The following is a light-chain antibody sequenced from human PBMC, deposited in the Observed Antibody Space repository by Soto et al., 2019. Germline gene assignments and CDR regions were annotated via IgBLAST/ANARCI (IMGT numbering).Light chain of an antibody. J-gene: IGLJ2*01. V-gene: IGLV2-23*01. CDR2: EGD. Sequence: QSALTQPASVSGSPGQSITISCTGTSSDVGTYNLVSWYQQYPGKAPKLMIYEGDKRPSGVSNRFFGSKSGNTASLTISGLQAEDEADYYCCSFALRSTLIFGGGTKLTVL. CDR3: CSFALRSTLI. CDR1: SSDVGTYNL.